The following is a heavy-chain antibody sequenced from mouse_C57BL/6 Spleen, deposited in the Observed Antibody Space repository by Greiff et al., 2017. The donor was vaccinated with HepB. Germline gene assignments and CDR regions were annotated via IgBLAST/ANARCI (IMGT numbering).Heavy chain of an antibody. CDR3: AINVGNYDAMDY. CDR2: IHPSDSDT. Sequence: KASGYTFTSYWMHWVKQRPGQGLEWIGRIHPSDSDTNYNQKFKGKATLTVDKSSSTAYMQLSSLTSEDSAVYYCAINVGNYDAMDYWGQGTSVTVSS. J-gene: IGHJ4*01. CDR1: GYTFTSYW. D-gene: IGHD2-1*01. V-gene: IGHV1-74*01.